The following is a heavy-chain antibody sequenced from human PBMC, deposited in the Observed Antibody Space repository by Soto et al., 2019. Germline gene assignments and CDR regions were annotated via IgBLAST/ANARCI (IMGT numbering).Heavy chain of an antibody. Sequence: QVQLVQSGAEVRKPGSSVTVSCKASGGTFSTYGITWVRQAPGQGLEWVGNIIPFIGTANYSQRFRCRVTITEDESTPKADMELPSLRSEDPAVYYCARVVMTTVPASFYYGLDVWGQGTTVTVSS. CDR3: ARVVMTTVPASFYYGLDV. CDR2: IIPFIGTA. J-gene: IGHJ6*02. V-gene: IGHV1-69*18. CDR1: GGTFSTYG. D-gene: IGHD4-4*01.